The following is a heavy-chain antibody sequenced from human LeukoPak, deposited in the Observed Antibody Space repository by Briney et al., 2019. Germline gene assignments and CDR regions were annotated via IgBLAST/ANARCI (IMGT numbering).Heavy chain of an antibody. CDR3: AREGAAAGIDY. CDR1: GFTFSSYW. Sequence: GGSLRLSCAASGFTFSSYWMHWVRQAPGKGLVWVSRINSDESSTTYADSVKGRFTISRDNAKNSLYLQMNSLRAEDTAVYYCAREGAAAGIDYWGQGNLVIVSS. CDR2: INSDESST. J-gene: IGHJ4*02. D-gene: IGHD6-13*01. V-gene: IGHV3-74*01.